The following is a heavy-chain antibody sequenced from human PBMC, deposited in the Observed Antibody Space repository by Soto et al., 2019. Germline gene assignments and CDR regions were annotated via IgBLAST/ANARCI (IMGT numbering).Heavy chain of an antibody. CDR2: IWKDENNK. J-gene: IGHJ3*02. CDR1: GFGVSNYG. D-gene: IGHD2-8*01. CDR3: ARGEACTDEAFYI. Sequence: QMQLVESGGGVVQPGESLRLSCKASGFGVSNYGMHWVRQAPGKGLEWVAVIWKDENNKYYRDSVKGRFTISRDNSKNTVELQMSSLRGEDTAVYYCARGEACTDEAFYIWGQGMMVTVSS. V-gene: IGHV3-33*01.